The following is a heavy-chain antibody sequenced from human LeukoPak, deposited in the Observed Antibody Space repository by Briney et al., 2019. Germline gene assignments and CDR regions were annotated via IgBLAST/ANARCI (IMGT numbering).Heavy chain of an antibody. J-gene: IGHJ4*02. V-gene: IGHV3-74*01. CDR2: INGDGSTL. D-gene: IGHD3-22*01. CDR1: AFTFSTYA. Sequence: GGSLRLSGAASAFTFSTYAMTWVRQAPGKGLVWVSRINGDGSTLSYADSVKGRFTISRDNAKNTLYLQMNSLRAEDTAVYYCVRDFGESSGYYFDYWGQGTLVTVSS. CDR3: VRDFGESSGYYFDY.